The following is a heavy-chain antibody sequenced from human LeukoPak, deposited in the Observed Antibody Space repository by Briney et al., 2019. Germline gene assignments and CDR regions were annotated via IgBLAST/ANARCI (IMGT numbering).Heavy chain of an antibody. J-gene: IGHJ4*02. Sequence: PGGSLRLSCAASGFTVSSNYMSWVRQAPGKGLEWVSVIYSGGYTYYADSVKGRFTISRDNSKNTLYLQTNSLRAEDTAVYYCASLGYSYGRDFDYWGQGTLVTVSS. CDR3: ASLGYSYGRDFDY. CDR1: GFTVSSNY. D-gene: IGHD5-18*01. V-gene: IGHV3-66*01. CDR2: IYSGGYT.